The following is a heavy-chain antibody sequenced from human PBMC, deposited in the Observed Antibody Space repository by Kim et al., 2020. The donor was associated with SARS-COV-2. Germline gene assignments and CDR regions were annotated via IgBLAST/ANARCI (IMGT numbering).Heavy chain of an antibody. CDR2: ISSSSSYI. CDR1: GFTFSSYS. D-gene: IGHD4-17*01. CDR3: ARSYGDYALGYYYYGMDV. Sequence: GGSLRLSCAASGFTFSSYSMNWVRQAPGKGLEWVSSISSSSSYIYYADSVKGRFTISRDNAKNSLYLQMNSLRAEDTAVYYCARSYGDYALGYYYYGMDVWGPGTPVTVS. V-gene: IGHV3-21*01. J-gene: IGHJ6*02.